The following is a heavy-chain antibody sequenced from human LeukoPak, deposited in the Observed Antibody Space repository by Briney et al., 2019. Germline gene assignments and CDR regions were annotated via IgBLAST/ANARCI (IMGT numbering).Heavy chain of an antibody. J-gene: IGHJ4*02. CDR2: IYYTGNT. CDR1: GDSITNYF. V-gene: IGHV4-59*01. Sequence: SETLSLTCTVSGDSITNYFWSWIRQPPGKGLEWIGYIYYTGNTNYIPSLKSRVTISVDTSTNQFSLRLRSVTAVDTAVYYCARGRVAYSAYYFDYWGRGTLVTVSS. D-gene: IGHD2-15*01. CDR3: ARGRVAYSAYYFDY.